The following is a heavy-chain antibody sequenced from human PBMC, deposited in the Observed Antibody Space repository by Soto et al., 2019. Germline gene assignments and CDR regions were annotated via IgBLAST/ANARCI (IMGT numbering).Heavy chain of an antibody. V-gene: IGHV5-51*01. J-gene: IGHJ4*02. D-gene: IGHD3-3*01. CDR1: GYNFAGYW. CDR3: ARGGVSTRTFDY. Sequence: GESLKISCKGSGYNFAGYWIAWVRQMPGKGLELMGIVYPSDSDTRYRPSFQGQVTISADKSISSAYLQWSSLRASDTAMYYCARGGVSTRTFDYWGQGTPVTVSS. CDR2: VYPSDSDT.